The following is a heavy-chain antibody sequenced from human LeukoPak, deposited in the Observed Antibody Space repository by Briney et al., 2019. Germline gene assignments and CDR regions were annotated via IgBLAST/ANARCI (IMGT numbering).Heavy chain of an antibody. V-gene: IGHV3-64D*09. CDR3: VKGSEAYCDSKSDY. CDR1: GFTFSTYA. CDR2: ISSNGGTI. J-gene: IGHJ4*02. D-gene: IGHD3-22*01. Sequence: PGGSLRLSCSASGFTFSTYALRWVRQAPGKGLEYVSAISSNGGTIYYADSVKGRFTISRDNSKSTLYLQLSSLRAEDTAVYYCVKGSEAYCDSKSDYWGQGTLVTVSS.